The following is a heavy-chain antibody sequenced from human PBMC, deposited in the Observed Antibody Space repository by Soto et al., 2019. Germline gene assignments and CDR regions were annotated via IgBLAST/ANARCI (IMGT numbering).Heavy chain of an antibody. J-gene: IGHJ4*02. D-gene: IGHD2-21*02. CDR3: ARAFGPLVPTAY. Sequence: EVQLVESGGGLVQPGGSLRLSCAASGFTFSHYWMYWVRQAPGKGLVCVSRISSDGSYASYADSVKGRFTISRDSAKSTLYLQMNRLRAEDTGVYYCARAFGPLVPTAYWGQGTLVTVSS. CDR2: ISSDGSYA. V-gene: IGHV3-74*01. CDR1: GFTFSHYW.